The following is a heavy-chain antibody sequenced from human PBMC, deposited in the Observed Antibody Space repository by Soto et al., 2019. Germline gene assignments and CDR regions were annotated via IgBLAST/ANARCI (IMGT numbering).Heavy chain of an antibody. CDR1: GFIFSSYG. CDR2: ISYDGSNK. D-gene: IGHD2-21*01. CDR3: AESNFDCSQRSGCPWGFGY. V-gene: IGHV3-30*03. J-gene: IGHJ4*02. Sequence: GGSLRLSCAASGFIFSSYGMHWVRQAPGKGLEWVAVISYDGSNKYYADSVQGRFTISRDDSKNALYLQMNSLRHEDTAVYYCAESNFDCSQRSGCPWGFGYWGQGTQVTVSS.